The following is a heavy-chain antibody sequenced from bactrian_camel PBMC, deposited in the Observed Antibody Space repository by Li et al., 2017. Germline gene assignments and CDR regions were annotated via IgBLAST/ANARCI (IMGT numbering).Heavy chain of an antibody. CDR1: GFSFSSGG. D-gene: IGHD5*01. V-gene: IGHV3S40*01. Sequence: VQLVESGGGSVQEGGSLRLSCVPSGFSFSSGGIAWVRQAPGKGLEWVSSIDGRGGKTVYTDSVQGRFTISRDNAKNTLHLQLNSLKTGDTAMYYCAKALGSGGTWLPGYPAFDYWGQGTQVTVS. CDR3: AKALGSGGTWLPGYPAFDY. J-gene: IGHJ4*01. CDR2: IDGRGGKT.